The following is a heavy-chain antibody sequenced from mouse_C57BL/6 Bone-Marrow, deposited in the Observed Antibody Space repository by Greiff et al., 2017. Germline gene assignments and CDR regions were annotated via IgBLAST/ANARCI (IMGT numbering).Heavy chain of an antibody. D-gene: IGHD2-3*01. Sequence: VQLQQSGAELARPGASVKLSCKASGYPFTSYGISWVKQSTGQGLEWIGEIYPRSGNTYYNEKFKGKATLTADKSSSTAYMELRSLTSEDSAVYFGAREVAYDGYYLAYWGQATLVTVSA. CDR3: AREVAYDGYYLAY. J-gene: IGHJ3*01. CDR1: GYPFTSYG. CDR2: IYPRSGNT. V-gene: IGHV1-81*01.